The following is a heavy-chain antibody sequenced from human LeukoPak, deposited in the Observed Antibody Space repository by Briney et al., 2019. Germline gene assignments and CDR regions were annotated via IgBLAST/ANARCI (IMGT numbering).Heavy chain of an antibody. CDR1: GFTFSSYG. CDR3: AKEVTRLDYYYYGMDV. D-gene: IGHD3-16*01. J-gene: IGHJ6*02. Sequence: GGSLRLSCAASGFTFSSYGMHWVRQAPGKGLEGVAVISYDGSNKYYADSVKGLFTISRDNSKNTLYLQMNSLRAEDTAVYYCAKEVTRLDYYYYGMDVWGQGTTVTVSS. V-gene: IGHV3-30*18. CDR2: ISYDGSNK.